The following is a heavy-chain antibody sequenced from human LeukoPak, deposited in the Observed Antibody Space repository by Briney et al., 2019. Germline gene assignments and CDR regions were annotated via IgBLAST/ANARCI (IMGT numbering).Heavy chain of an antibody. CDR1: GFTFSTYS. Sequence: GGSLRLSCAASGFTFSTYSMNWVRRAPGKGLEWVSYISSGNSTIYYADSVKGRFTISRDNAKNSLYLQMNSLRAEDTAVYYCARDSYCSSTSCHNWFDPWGQGTLVTVSS. V-gene: IGHV3-48*01. J-gene: IGHJ5*02. CDR3: ARDSYCSSTSCHNWFDP. D-gene: IGHD2-2*01. CDR2: ISSGNSTI.